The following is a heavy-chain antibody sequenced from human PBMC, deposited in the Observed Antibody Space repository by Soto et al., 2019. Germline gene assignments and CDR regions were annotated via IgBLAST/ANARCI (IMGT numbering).Heavy chain of an antibody. V-gene: IGHV3-9*01. J-gene: IGHJ4*02. CDR1: GFTFDDYA. Sequence: EVQLVESGGGLVQPGRSLRLSCAASGFTFDDYAMHWVRQAPGKGLEWVSGISWNSGSIGYADSVKGRFTISRDNAKNSLYLQMNSLRAEDTALYYCAKGSTIFGVVISFDYWGQGTLVTVSS. CDR3: AKGSTIFGVVISFDY. D-gene: IGHD3-3*01. CDR2: ISWNSGSI.